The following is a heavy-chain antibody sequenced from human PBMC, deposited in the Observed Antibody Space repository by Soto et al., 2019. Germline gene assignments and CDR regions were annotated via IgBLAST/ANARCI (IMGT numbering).Heavy chain of an antibody. CDR3: SADRPDIGVGWWV. Sequence: ASVKVSCKASGSGFISSGIQWVRQAHGQRLEWIGWIVVASGQTNYAQNFRGRVAITRDTSTATAYIELTGLTSEDTAVYFCSADRPDIGVGWWVWGQGATVTVSS. J-gene: IGHJ6*02. CDR1: GSGFISSG. V-gene: IGHV1-58*02. CDR2: IVVASGQT. D-gene: IGHD2-15*01.